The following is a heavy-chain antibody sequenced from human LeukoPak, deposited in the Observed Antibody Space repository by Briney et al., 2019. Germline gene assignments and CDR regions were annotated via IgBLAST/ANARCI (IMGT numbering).Heavy chain of an antibody. V-gene: IGHV1-2*02. Sequence: ASVKVSCKASGYTFTGYYMHWVRQAPGQGLEWMGWINPNSGGTNYAQKFQGRVTITRDTSISTAYMELSRLRSDDTAVYYCARGTSSSWRPPWFDPWGQGTLVTASS. D-gene: IGHD6-13*01. CDR1: GYTFTGYY. J-gene: IGHJ5*02. CDR3: ARGTSSSWRPPWFDP. CDR2: INPNSGGT.